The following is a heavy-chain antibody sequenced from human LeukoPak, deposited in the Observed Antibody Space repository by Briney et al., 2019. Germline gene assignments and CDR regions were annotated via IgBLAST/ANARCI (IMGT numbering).Heavy chain of an antibody. V-gene: IGHV1-2*02. CDR3: ARVELGSGDGYGDY. CDR1: GYTFTGYY. D-gene: IGHD5-24*01. CDR2: INPNSGGT. Sequence: ASVKVSCKASGYTFTGYYMHWVRQAPGQGLEWMGWINPNSGGTNYAQKFQGRVTMTRDTSISTAYMELSRLRSDDTAVYYCARVELGSGDGYGDYWGREPWSPSPQ. J-gene: IGHJ4*02.